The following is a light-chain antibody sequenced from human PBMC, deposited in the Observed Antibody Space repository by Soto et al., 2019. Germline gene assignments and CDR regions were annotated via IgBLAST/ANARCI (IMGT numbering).Light chain of an antibody. CDR1: QSVSTY. V-gene: IGKV3-11*01. CDR3: QQRGNRPPWT. CDR2: DAA. Sequence: PGERATLSCRASQSVSTYLAWYQQNPGQAPRLLIYDAANRATGIPARFSGSGSGTDFTLTISRLEPEDFAVYYCQQRGNRPPWTFGQGTKVDIK. J-gene: IGKJ1*01.